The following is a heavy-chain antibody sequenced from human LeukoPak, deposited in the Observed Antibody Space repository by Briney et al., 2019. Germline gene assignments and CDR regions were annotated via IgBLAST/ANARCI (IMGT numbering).Heavy chain of an antibody. J-gene: IGHJ4*02. V-gene: IGHV4-59*01. CDR3: ARVRVSSGSHPWYFDY. Sequence: PSETLSLTCTVSRGSISSYYWSWIRQPPGQGLEWISYIYYSGSTDYNPSLKSRVNISVDTSKNQFSLKLSSVTAADTAVYFCARVRVSSGSHPWYFDYWGQGTLVTVSS. CDR1: RGSISSYY. D-gene: IGHD3-22*01. CDR2: IYYSGST.